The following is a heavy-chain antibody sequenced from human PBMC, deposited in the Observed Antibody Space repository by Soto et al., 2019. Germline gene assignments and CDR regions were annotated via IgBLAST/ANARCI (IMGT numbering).Heavy chain of an antibody. D-gene: IGHD3-3*01. Sequence: PGGSLRLSCAASGFTFSSYAVSWVRQAPGKGLEWVSAISGSGGSTYYADSVKGRFTISRDNSKNTLYLQMNSLRAEDTAVYYCAKDRLYYDFWSGYRQGYYYGMDVWGQGTTVTVSS. J-gene: IGHJ6*02. CDR1: GFTFSSYA. V-gene: IGHV3-23*01. CDR2: ISGSGGST. CDR3: AKDRLYYDFWSGYRQGYYYGMDV.